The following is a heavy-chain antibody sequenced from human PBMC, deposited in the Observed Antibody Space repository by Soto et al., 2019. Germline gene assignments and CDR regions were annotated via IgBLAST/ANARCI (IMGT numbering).Heavy chain of an antibody. CDR3: ARGLISGSHYSGGWYYFDS. D-gene: IGHD1-26*01. Sequence: QVQLQQWGAGLLKPSETLSLTCAVYGGSFSGYIWTWIRQTPGKGLQWIGQINHSGSANYNPSLMSRVTISVRTSNSQFSLGLSSVTAADTAVYYCARGLISGSHYSGGWYYFDSWGQGTQVTVSS. CDR1: GGSFSGYI. V-gene: IGHV4-34*01. J-gene: IGHJ4*02. CDR2: INHSGSA.